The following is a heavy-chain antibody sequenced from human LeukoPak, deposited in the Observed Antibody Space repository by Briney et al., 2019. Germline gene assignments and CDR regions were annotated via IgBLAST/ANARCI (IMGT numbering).Heavy chain of an antibody. J-gene: IGHJ4*02. CDR1: GFTFSSYG. V-gene: IGHV3-30*18. Sequence: GGSLRLSCAASGFTFSSYGMHWVRQAPGKGLEWVAVISYDGSNKYYADSVKGRFTISRDNSKNTLYLQMNSLRAEDTAVYYCAKGGQYYDRSGGLGYWGQGTLVTVSS. CDR2: ISYDGSNK. CDR3: AKGGQYYDRSGGLGY. D-gene: IGHD3-22*01.